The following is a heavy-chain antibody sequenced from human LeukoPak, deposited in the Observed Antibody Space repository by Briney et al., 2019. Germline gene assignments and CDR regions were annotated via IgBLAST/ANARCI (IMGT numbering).Heavy chain of an antibody. CDR3: ARHTNYYYYYMDV. D-gene: IGHD2-2*01. CDR1: GYSFTSYW. Sequence: GESLKISCKGSGYSFTSYWIGWVRQMPGKGLEWRGIIYPGDSDTRYSPSFQGQVTISADKSISTAYLQWSSLKASDTAMYYCARHTNYYYYYMDVWGKGTTVTVSS. CDR2: IYPGDSDT. V-gene: IGHV5-51*01. J-gene: IGHJ6*03.